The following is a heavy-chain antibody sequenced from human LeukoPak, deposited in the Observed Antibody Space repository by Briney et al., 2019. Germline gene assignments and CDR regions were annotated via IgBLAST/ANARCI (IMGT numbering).Heavy chain of an antibody. CDR2: INHSGST. V-gene: IGHV4-34*01. Sequence: SETLSLTCAVYGGSFSGYYWSWIRQPPGKGLEWIGEINHSGSTNYSPSLKSRVTISVDTSKNQFSLKLSSVTAADTAVYYCARGRSIAVAGNPDYWGQGTLVTVSS. CDR1: GGSFSGYY. D-gene: IGHD6-19*01. J-gene: IGHJ4*02. CDR3: ARGRSIAVAGNPDY.